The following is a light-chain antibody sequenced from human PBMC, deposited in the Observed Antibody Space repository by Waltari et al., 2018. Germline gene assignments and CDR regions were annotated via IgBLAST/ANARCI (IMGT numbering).Light chain of an antibody. CDR2: VNSDGSH. Sequence: QLVLTQSPSASASLGASVKLTCTLSSGHSSNVIAWHQQQPLKGPRYLMKVNSDGSHRKGDGIPDRCSGSSSGAERYLTISSLQSEDEADYYCQTGGHGTWVFGGGTKLTVL. V-gene: IGLV4-69*01. J-gene: IGLJ3*02. CDR3: QTGGHGTWV. CDR1: SGHSSNV.